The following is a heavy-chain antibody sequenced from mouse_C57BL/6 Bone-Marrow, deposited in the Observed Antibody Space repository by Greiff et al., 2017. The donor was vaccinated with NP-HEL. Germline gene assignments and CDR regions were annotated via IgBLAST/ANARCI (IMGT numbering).Heavy chain of an antibody. D-gene: IGHD1-3*01. CDR1: GFSFNTYA. V-gene: IGHV10-1*01. CDR2: IRSKSNNYAT. CDR3: VRQIGSSLDY. J-gene: IGHJ2*01. Sequence: EVMLVESGGGLVQPKGSLKLSCAASGFSFNTYAMNWVRQAPGKGLEWVARIRSKSNNYATYYADSVKDRFTISRDDSESMLYLQMNNLKTEDTAMYYCVRQIGSSLDYWGQGTTLTVSS.